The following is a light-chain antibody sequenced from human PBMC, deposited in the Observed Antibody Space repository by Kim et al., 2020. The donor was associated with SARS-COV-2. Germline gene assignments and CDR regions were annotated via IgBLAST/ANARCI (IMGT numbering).Light chain of an antibody. CDR1: STNIENKY. V-gene: IGLV1-51*01. CDR3: GTWDSSLSDWV. Sequence: GQKATISCSGSSTNIENKYVSVYQQQPRTAPKPLIYDNKKRPSGIPDRFPFSKSGTAATLAITGLQTGDEADYYCGTWDSSLSDWVFGGGTQVTVL. J-gene: IGLJ3*02. CDR2: DNK.